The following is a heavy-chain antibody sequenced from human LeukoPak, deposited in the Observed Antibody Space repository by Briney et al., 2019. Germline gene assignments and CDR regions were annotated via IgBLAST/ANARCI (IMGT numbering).Heavy chain of an antibody. V-gene: IGHV3-33*01. CDR2: IWYDGSNK. CDR3: ARVHYYDSSAYCDY. Sequence: PGGSLRLSCAASGFTFSSYGMHWVRQAPGKGLEWVAVIWYDGSNKYYADSVKGRFTISRDNSKNTLYLQMNSLRAEDTAVYYCARVHYYDSSAYCDYWGQETLVTVSS. D-gene: IGHD3-22*01. J-gene: IGHJ4*02. CDR1: GFTFSSYG.